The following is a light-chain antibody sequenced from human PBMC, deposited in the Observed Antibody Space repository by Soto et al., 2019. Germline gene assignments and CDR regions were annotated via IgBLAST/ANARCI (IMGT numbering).Light chain of an antibody. J-gene: IGKJ1*01. CDR2: AAS. CDR1: EKMTRY. CDR3: QQYGSSPRT. Sequence: RVTITCRANEKMTRYLNWYQQKPGKAPKLLIYAASNLQSGVPSRFSGSGSGTDFTLTISRLEPEDFAVYYCQQYGSSPRTFGQGTKVDIK. V-gene: IGKV1-39*02.